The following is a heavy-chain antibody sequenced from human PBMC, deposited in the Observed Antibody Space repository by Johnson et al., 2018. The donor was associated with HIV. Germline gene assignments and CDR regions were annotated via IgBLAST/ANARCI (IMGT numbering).Heavy chain of an antibody. Sequence: VQLVESGGGVVRPGGSPRLSCAASGFTFDDYGMSWVRQAPGKGLEWVSGMNWNGGSTYYADSVKGRFTIARDNSKNTLYLQLNILRPEDTAVYYCARDGAIAGAATEALDLWGQGTMVIVSS. J-gene: IGHJ3*01. CDR1: GFTFDDYG. V-gene: IGHV3-20*04. D-gene: IGHD1-26*01. CDR3: ARDGAIAGAATEALDL. CDR2: MNWNGGST.